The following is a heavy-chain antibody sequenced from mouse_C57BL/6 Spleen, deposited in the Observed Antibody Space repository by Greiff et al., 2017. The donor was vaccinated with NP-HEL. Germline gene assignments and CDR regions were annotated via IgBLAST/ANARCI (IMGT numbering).Heavy chain of an antibody. J-gene: IGHJ4*01. CDR1: GYTFTSYW. CDR2: IDPSDSYT. CDR3: AREGDYGSSYDAMDY. Sequence: QVQLQQPGAELVRPGTSVKLSCKASGYTFTSYWMHWVKQRPGQGLEWIGVIDPSDSYTNYNQKFKGKATLTVDTSSSTAYMQLSSLTSEDSAVYYCAREGDYGSSYDAMDYWGQGTSVTVSS. V-gene: IGHV1-59*01. D-gene: IGHD1-1*01.